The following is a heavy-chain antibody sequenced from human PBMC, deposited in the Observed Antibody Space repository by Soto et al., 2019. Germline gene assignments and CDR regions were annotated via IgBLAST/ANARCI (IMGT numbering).Heavy chain of an antibody. CDR2: IYDSGST. J-gene: IGHJ4*02. CDR1: GDSISSNDYY. D-gene: IGHD7-27*01. V-gene: IGHV4-30-4*08. CDR3: ARGPAGDKVDY. Sequence: SETLSLTCTVSGDSISSNDYYWGWVRQTPGKGLEWMGHIYDSGSTYSNPSAESRASISVDTSKNQFSLKLTSVTDADTAVYYCARGPAGDKVDYWGQGTLVTVSS.